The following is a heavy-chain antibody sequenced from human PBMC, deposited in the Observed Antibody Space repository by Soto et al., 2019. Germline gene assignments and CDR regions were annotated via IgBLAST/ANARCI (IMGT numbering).Heavy chain of an antibody. CDR2: IYYSGST. Sequence: QVQLQESGPGLVKPSQTLSLTCTVSGGSISSGGYYWSWIRQHPGKGLEWIGYIYYSGSTYYNPSLKSRVTISVDSSKNQFSLKLSSVTAADTAVYYCARVGSSSWYGGANWFDPWGQGTLVTVSS. V-gene: IGHV4-31*03. D-gene: IGHD6-13*01. CDR3: ARVGSSSWYGGANWFDP. J-gene: IGHJ5*02. CDR1: GGSISSGGYY.